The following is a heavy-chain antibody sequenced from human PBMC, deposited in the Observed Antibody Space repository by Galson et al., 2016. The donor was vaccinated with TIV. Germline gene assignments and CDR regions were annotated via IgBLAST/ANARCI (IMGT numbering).Heavy chain of an antibody. CDR3: ARPPYCGGDCYKYDS. Sequence: SVKVSCKASGYTFTIYAMHWVRQAPGQRLKWMGWINAGNGNTKYSQKFQGRVTITRDTSASTAYMELSSLRSEDTAVYYCARPPYCGGDCYKYDSWGQGTLVAVSS. V-gene: IGHV1-3*01. CDR1: GYTFTIYA. CDR2: INAGNGNT. J-gene: IGHJ4*02. D-gene: IGHD2-21*01.